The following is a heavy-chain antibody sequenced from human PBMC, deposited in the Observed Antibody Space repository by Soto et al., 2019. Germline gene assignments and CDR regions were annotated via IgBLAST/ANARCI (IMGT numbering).Heavy chain of an antibody. CDR2: IYHSGST. J-gene: IGHJ4*02. CDR1: GGSISSSSYY. Sequence: SETLSLTCTVSGGSISSSSYYWGWIRQPPGKGLEWVGEIYHSGSTNYNPSLKSRVTRSVDKAKNQFSLRLTSVTAADTAVYYCAGGFGSGHYDYWGQGSLVTVSS. V-gene: IGHV4-39*07. D-gene: IGHD3-10*01. CDR3: AGGFGSGHYDY.